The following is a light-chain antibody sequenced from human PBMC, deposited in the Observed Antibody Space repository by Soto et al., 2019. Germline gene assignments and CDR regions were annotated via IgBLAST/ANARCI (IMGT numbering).Light chain of an antibody. V-gene: IGKV1-39*01. Sequence: DIQMTQSPSTLSAGVGDRVTITCRASQKISTYLNWYQKKTGKAPTLLIYAASNLKSRVPSRFNGGGSGTDFTLTINTLQPEDFATYFCQQCYSSPRTFGQGTKVDIK. J-gene: IGKJ1*01. CDR1: QKISTY. CDR2: AAS. CDR3: QQCYSSPRT.